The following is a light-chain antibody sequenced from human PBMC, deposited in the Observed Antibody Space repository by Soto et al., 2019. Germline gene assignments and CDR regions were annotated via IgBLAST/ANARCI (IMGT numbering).Light chain of an antibody. CDR2: DVN. CDR1: GSDVGGYNY. CDR3: CSYAGRYTYV. Sequence: QSVLTQPRSVSGSPGQSVAISCTGTGSDVGGYNYVSWYQQHPGKAPKVMIFDVNKRPSGVPDRFSGSKSGNTASLTISGLQAEDEADYYCCSYAGRYTYVFGTGTKVTVL. V-gene: IGLV2-11*01. J-gene: IGLJ1*01.